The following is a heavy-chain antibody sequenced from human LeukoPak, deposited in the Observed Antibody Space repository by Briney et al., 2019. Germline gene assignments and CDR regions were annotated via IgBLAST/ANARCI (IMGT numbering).Heavy chain of an antibody. CDR3: ARDAVDTANAV. J-gene: IGHJ6*02. Sequence: GGSLRLSCAASGFTFTTYWMHWVRQAPGKGLVWVSHINSDGSITSYADPVKGRFTISRDNAKNTLNLQMNSLRAEDTAVYYCARDAVDTANAVWGQGTTVTVSS. D-gene: IGHD5-18*01. CDR2: INSDGSIT. V-gene: IGHV3-74*01. CDR1: GFTFTTYW.